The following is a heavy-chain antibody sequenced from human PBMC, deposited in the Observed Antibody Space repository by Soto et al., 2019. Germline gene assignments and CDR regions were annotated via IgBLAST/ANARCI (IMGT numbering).Heavy chain of an antibody. Sequence: QVQLVQSGAEVKKPGSSVKVSCKASGGTFSSYAISWVRQAPGQGLEWMGGISAYNGNTNYAQKLQGRVTMTTDTSTSTAYMELRSLRSDDTAVYYCARDLEGGQWLVPGDYWGQGTLVTVSS. D-gene: IGHD6-19*01. CDR2: ISAYNGNT. J-gene: IGHJ4*02. CDR3: ARDLEGGQWLVPGDY. V-gene: IGHV1-18*01. CDR1: GGTFSSYA.